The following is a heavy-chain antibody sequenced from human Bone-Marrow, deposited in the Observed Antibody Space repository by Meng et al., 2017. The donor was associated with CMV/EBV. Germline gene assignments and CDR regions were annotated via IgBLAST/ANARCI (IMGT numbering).Heavy chain of an antibody. CDR3: ARRRMWLVPLYFDY. CDR1: GGSFSGYY. Sequence: QVQLQQWGAGLLRPSXTLSRTCAVYGGSFSGYYWSWIRQPPGKGLEWIGEINHSGSTNYNPSLKSRVTISVDTSKNQFSLKLSSVTAADTAVYYCARRRMWLVPLYFDYWGQGTLVTVSS. V-gene: IGHV4-34*01. CDR2: INHSGST. D-gene: IGHD6-19*01. J-gene: IGHJ4*02.